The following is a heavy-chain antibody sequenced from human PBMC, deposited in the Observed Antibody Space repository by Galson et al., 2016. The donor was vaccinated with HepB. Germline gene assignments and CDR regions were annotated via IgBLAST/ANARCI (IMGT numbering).Heavy chain of an antibody. V-gene: IGHV3-23*01. D-gene: IGHD3-22*01. J-gene: IGHJ4*02. CDR2: MSGSGHRR. Sequence: SLRLSCATSGFIFSDYAMSWVRQAPGKGLEWVSAMSGSGHRRYYADSMKGRFIISRDTSKKTLYLQIYSLKVEDTAVYYCAKIGAYDSSGYYAMFDQWGQETLVTVSS. CDR1: GFIFSDYA. CDR3: AKIGAYDSSGYYAMFDQ.